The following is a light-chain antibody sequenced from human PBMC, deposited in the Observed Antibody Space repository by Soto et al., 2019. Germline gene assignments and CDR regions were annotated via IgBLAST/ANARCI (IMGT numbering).Light chain of an antibody. J-gene: IGLJ1*01. CDR1: SSDVGGYNY. Sequence: QSALTQPASVSGSPGQSITISCTGTSSDVGGYNYVSWYQQHSGKAPKLMIYDVSNRPSGVSNRFSGSKSGNTASLTTSGLQAEDEADYYCGSYASSSTLYVFGTGTKVTVL. CDR3: GSYASSSTLYV. V-gene: IGLV2-14*01. CDR2: DVS.